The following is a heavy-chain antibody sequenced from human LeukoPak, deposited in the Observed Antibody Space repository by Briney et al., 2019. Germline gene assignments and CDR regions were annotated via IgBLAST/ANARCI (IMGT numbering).Heavy chain of an antibody. D-gene: IGHD2-2*01. CDR1: GCTFTSYD. CDR2: MNPNSGNT. Sequence: ASVKVSCKASGCTFTSYDINWVRQATGQGLEWMGWMNPNSGNTGYAQKFQGRVTMTRNTSIGTAYMELSSLRSEDTAVYYCARSYVSTSCYGYWGQGTLVTVSS. V-gene: IGHV1-8*01. CDR3: ARSYVSTSCYGY. J-gene: IGHJ4*02.